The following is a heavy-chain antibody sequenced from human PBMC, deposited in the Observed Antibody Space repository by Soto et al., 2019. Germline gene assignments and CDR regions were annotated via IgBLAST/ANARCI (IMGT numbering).Heavy chain of an antibody. Sequence: SETLSLTCSVSGGSINYNSYYWGWIRQPPGKGLEWVGGIFYTGTTYYSPSLKGRVTISVDTSKNSFSLNLTSVTAADTAVYLGASLVSVAKVVNAWGQGTLVTVSS. J-gene: IGHJ5*02. D-gene: IGHD5-12*01. CDR2: IFYTGTT. CDR1: GGSINYNSYY. V-gene: IGHV4-39*01. CDR3: ASLVSVAKVVNA.